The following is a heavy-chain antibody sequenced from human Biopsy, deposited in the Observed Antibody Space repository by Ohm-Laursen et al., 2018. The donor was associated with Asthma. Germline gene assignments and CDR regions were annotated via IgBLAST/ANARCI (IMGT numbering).Heavy chain of an antibody. D-gene: IGHD6-19*01. CDR3: ARGDSSGWSHYYFDY. CDR1: GFTVSRDH. J-gene: IGHJ4*02. V-gene: IGHV3-53*01. CDR2: IYSGGTS. Sequence: SLRLSCAASGFTVSRDHMFWVRQAPGKGLEWVSVIYSGGTSDTADSVRGRFTISRDFYKNTLYLQMDSLRAEDTVVYYCARGDSSGWSHYYFDYWGQGTLVTVSS.